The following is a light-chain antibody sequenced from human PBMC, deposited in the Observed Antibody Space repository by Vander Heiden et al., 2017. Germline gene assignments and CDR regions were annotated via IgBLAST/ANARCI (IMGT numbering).Light chain of an antibody. CDR3: SNWHTSAWV. CDR2: YNLDSDK. V-gene: IGLV5-45*03. J-gene: IGLJ3*02. Sequence: QAVLTQPSSLSASPGASASLTCTLRSDINVGTYRIYWYQQKPGSPPQYPLRYNLDSDKQQGSGVPSRFSGSKDASANAVILLSAGLQAEDESYYYCSNWHTSAWVFGGGTKLTVL. CDR1: SDINVGTYR.